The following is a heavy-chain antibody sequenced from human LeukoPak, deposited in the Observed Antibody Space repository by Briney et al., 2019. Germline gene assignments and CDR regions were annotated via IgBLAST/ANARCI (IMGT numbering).Heavy chain of an antibody. Sequence: ASVKVSCMASGYTFTSYGISWVRQAPGQGLEWMGWISAYNGNTNYAQKLQGRVTMTTDTSTSTAYMELRSLRSDDTAVYYCARASPDLIQGAVDYWGQGTLVTVSS. J-gene: IGHJ4*02. CDR3: ARASPDLIQGAVDY. V-gene: IGHV1-18*01. D-gene: IGHD1-1*01. CDR2: ISAYNGNT. CDR1: GYTFTSYG.